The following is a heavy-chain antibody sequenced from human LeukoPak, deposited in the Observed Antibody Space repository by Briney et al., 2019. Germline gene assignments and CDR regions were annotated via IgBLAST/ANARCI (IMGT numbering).Heavy chain of an antibody. D-gene: IGHD3-22*01. J-gene: IGHJ4*02. CDR3: ARAMKGQYYYDSSGYYQYYFDY. Sequence: PSETLSPTCAVYGGSFSGYYWSWIRQPPGKGLEWIGEINHIGSTNYNPSLKSRVTISGDTSKNHFSLKLSSVTAADTAVYYCARAMKGQYYYDSSGYYQYYFDYWGQGTLVTVSS. CDR2: INHIGST. CDR1: GGSFSGYY. V-gene: IGHV4-34*01.